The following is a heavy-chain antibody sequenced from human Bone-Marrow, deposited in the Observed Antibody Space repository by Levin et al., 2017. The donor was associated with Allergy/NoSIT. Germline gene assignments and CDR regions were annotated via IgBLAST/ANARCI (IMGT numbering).Heavy chain of an antibody. CDR1: GGSFSGYY. D-gene: IGHD6-19*01. CDR2: INHSGST. V-gene: IGHV4-34*01. J-gene: IGHJ4*02. Sequence: GSLRLSCAVYGGSFSGYYWSWIRQPPGKGLEWIGEINHSGSTNYNPSLKSRVTISVDTSKNQFSLKLSSVTAADTAVYYCARVRRPGYSSGWYGDYFDYWGQGTLVTVSS. CDR3: ARVRRPGYSSGWYGDYFDY.